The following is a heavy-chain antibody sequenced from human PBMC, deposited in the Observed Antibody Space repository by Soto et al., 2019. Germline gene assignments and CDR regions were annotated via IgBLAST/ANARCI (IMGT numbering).Heavy chain of an antibody. CDR2: INHSGST. J-gene: IGHJ1*01. V-gene: IGHV4-34*01. CDR3: AKGRSGRYCSGGSCHEYFQH. Sequence: QVQLQQWGAGLLKPSETLSLTCAVYGGSFSGYYWSWIRQPPGKGLEWIGEINHSGSTNYKPSLKSRVTISVDTSKNQFTLKLSPVTAADTAVYYCAKGRSGRYCSGGSCHEYFQHWGQGTLVTVSS. CDR1: GGSFSGYY. D-gene: IGHD2-15*01.